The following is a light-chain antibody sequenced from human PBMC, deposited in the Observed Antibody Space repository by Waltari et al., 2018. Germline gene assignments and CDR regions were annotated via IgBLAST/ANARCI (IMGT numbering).Light chain of an antibody. CDR3: AAGDDSLSGRV. CDR1: RSNIGSNY. CDR2: RNN. J-gene: IGLJ3*02. Sequence: QSVLTQPPSASGTPGQRVTISCSGSRSNIGSNYVYWYQQLPGTAPKLLIYRNNQGPSGVPDRFSGAKSGTSASLAISGLRSEDEADYYCAAGDDSLSGRVFGGGTKVTVL. V-gene: IGLV1-47*01.